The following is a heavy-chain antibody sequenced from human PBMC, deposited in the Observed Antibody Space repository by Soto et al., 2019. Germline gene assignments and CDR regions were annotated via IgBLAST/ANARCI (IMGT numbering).Heavy chain of an antibody. J-gene: IGHJ5*02. Sequence: QVTVKESGPVLVKPTETLTLTCTVSGFSLSNAGLGVSWIRQPPGKALEWLAHIFSNDEKSYSTSLKSRLTTSKNTSKTQGVLTMTTMAPVDTATYYCASTYSASWYWFDPWGQGTLVTVSS. CDR3: ASTYSASWYWFDP. CDR2: IFSNDEK. V-gene: IGHV2-26*04. CDR1: GFSLSNAGLG. D-gene: IGHD2-2*01.